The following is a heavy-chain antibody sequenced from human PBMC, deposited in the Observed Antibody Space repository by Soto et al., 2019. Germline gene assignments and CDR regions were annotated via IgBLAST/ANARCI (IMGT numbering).Heavy chain of an antibody. CDR2: IIPIIGII. D-gene: IGHD3-22*01. V-gene: IGHV1-69*08. Sequence: QVQLVQSGAEVKKPGSSVKVSCKASGGTFSTYTITWVRQAPGQGLEWMGRIIPIIGIINYAQKFQGRVTIIADKFTGTAYVELTRLRSDDTAVYYCAGDPDSHYNDSHASSYPWGQGTLVTVSS. J-gene: IGHJ5*02. CDR1: GGTFSTYT. CDR3: AGDPDSHYNDSHASSYP.